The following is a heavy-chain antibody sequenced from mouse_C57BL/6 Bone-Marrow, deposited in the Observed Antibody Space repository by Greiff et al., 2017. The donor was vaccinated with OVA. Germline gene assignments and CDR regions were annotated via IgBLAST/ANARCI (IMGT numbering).Heavy chain of an antibody. V-gene: IGHV1-39*01. Sequence: EVQLQQSGPELVKPGASVKISCKASGYSFTDYNMNWVKQSNGKSLEWIGLINPNYGTTSYNKKFKGKATLTVDQSSITAYMQLNSLTSEDSAVYYCAINYGSSYRYFNVWGTGTTVTVSS. CDR2: INPNYGTT. CDR1: GYSFTDYN. CDR3: AINYGSSYRYFNV. J-gene: IGHJ1*03. D-gene: IGHD1-1*01.